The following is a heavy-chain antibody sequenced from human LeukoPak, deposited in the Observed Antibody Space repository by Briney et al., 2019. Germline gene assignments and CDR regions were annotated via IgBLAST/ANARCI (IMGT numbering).Heavy chain of an antibody. CDR3: ARWSTLQHRWYYFDY. V-gene: IGHV4-31*03. Sequence: SQTLSLTCTVSGGSISSGGYYWSWIRQPPGKGLEWIGYIYYSGSTYYNPSLKSRVTISVDTSKNQFSLKLSSVTAADTAVYYCARWSTLQHRWYYFDYWGQGTLVTVSS. CDR1: GGSISSGGYY. D-gene: IGHD5-24*01. CDR2: IYYSGST. J-gene: IGHJ4*02.